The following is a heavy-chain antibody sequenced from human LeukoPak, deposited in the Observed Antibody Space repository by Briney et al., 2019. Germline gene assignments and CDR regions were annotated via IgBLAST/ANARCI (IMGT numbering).Heavy chain of an antibody. CDR2: FNPDNGAT. CDR1: GYTFTAYY. D-gene: IGHD1/OR15-1a*01. Sequence: ASVKVSCKASGYTFTAYYIHWVRQAPGRGLEWMGWFNPDNGATNYARKFQGRVTMTGDTSLATAYLDLSILRSDDSAIYYCARDSAEQRDNALDIWGQGTMVTVSS. J-gene: IGHJ3*02. CDR3: ARDSAEQRDNALDI. V-gene: IGHV1-2*02.